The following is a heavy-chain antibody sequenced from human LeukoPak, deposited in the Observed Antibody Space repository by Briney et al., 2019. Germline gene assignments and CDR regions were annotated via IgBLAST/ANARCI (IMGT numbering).Heavy chain of an antibody. CDR1: GYTFTGYY. V-gene: IGHV1-2*02. Sequence: GASVKVSCKASGYTFTGYYIHWVRQAPRQGLEWMGWINPDSGGTKSAQKFQGRVAMTRDTSISTAYMELSRLRSDDTAVYYCARDLEGLERYFEYWGQGTLVTVSP. CDR3: ARDLEGLERYFEY. CDR2: INPDSGGT. J-gene: IGHJ4*02. D-gene: IGHD1-1*01.